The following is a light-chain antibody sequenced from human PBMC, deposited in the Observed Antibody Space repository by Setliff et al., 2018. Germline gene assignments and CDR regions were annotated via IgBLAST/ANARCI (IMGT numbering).Light chain of an antibody. Sequence: LTQPASLSGPPGQSITISCTGSGSDIGAYDFVSWYQQHPGKAPKLIIYEVNARPSGVSDRFSGSKSGNLASLTISGLQAEDEADYYCSSYTSGNTVVVFGGGTKVTVL. CDR1: GSDIGAYDF. CDR2: EVN. CDR3: SSYTSGNTVVV. J-gene: IGLJ2*01. V-gene: IGLV2-14*03.